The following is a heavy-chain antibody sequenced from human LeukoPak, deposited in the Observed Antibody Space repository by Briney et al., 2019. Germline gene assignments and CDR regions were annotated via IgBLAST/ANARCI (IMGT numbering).Heavy chain of an antibody. V-gene: IGHV1-69*05. CDR3: ARRSADCSSTSCYAALDY. J-gene: IGHJ4*02. CDR2: IIPISGTA. D-gene: IGHD2-2*01. Sequence: ASVKVSCKASGGTFSSYAISWVRQAPGQGLEWMGGIIPISGTANYAQKFQGRVTITTDKSTSTAYMELSSLRSEDTAVYYCARRSADCSSTSCYAALDYWGQGTLVTVSS. CDR1: GGTFSSYA.